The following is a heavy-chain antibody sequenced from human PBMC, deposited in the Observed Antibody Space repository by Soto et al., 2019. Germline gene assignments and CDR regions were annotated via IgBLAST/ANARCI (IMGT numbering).Heavy chain of an antibody. J-gene: IGHJ6*02. CDR3: ARPGGEAGNCLYYYGMDV. CDR1: GYSFTSYW. CDR2: IDPSDSYT. Sequence: GESLKISCKGSGYSFTSYWISWVRQMPGKGLEWMGRIDPSDSYTNYSPSFQGHVTISADKSISTAYLQWSSLKASDTAMYYCARPGGEAGNCLYYYGMDVWGQGTTVTVSS. V-gene: IGHV5-10-1*01. D-gene: IGHD6-19*01.